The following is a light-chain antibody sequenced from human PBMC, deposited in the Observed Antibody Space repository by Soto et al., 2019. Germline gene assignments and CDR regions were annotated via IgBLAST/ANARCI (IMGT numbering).Light chain of an antibody. CDR3: QQYNSYSGYT. CDR2: DVS. J-gene: IGKJ2*01. CDR1: QSISSW. Sequence: DIQMTQSPSTLSASVGDRVTITCRASQSISSWLAWYQQKPGKAPKLLIYDVSSLESGVPSRFSGSGSGTEFTLTISSLQPDDFATYYCQQYNSYSGYTFGQGTKLEIK. V-gene: IGKV1-5*01.